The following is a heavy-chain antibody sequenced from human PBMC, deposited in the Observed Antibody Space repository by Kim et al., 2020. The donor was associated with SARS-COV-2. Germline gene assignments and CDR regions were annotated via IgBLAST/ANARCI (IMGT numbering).Heavy chain of an antibody. J-gene: IGHJ4*02. Sequence: ASVKVSCKASGYTFTSYGISWVRQAPGQGLEWMGWISAYNGNTNYAHKLQGRVTMTTDTSTSTAYMELRSLRSDDTAVYYCARETHAEYSSSWYDYWGQGTLVTVSS. V-gene: IGHV1-18*01. CDR1: GYTFTSYG. CDR3: ARETHAEYSSSWYDY. D-gene: IGHD6-13*01. CDR2: ISAYNGNT.